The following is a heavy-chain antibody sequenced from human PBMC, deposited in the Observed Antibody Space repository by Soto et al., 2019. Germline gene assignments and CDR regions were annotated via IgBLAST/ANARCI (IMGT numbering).Heavy chain of an antibody. J-gene: IGHJ6*02. D-gene: IGHD3-10*01. V-gene: IGHV1-69*13. Sequence: SVKVSCKASGGTFSSYAISWVRQAPGQGLEWMGGIIPIFGTANYAQKFQGRVTITADESTSTAYMELSSLRSEDTAVYYCARVRGGSGSYPNYYYGMDVWGQGTTVTVSS. CDR1: GGTFSSYA. CDR3: ARVRGGSGSYPNYYYGMDV. CDR2: IIPIFGTA.